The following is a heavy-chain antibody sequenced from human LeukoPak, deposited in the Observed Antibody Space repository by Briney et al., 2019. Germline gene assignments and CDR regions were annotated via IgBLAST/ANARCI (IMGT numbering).Heavy chain of an antibody. CDR2: IYYSGST. J-gene: IGHJ4*02. Sequence: PSETLSLTCTVSGGSISSGNSYWSWVRQHPDKGLEWVGYIYYSGSTYYNPSLKRRITISVDTSKNQFSLKLSSVTAADTAVYYCARELRGSGWYDYWGPGTLVTVSS. CDR1: GGSISSGNSY. CDR3: ARELRGSGWYDY. V-gene: IGHV4-31*03. D-gene: IGHD6-19*01.